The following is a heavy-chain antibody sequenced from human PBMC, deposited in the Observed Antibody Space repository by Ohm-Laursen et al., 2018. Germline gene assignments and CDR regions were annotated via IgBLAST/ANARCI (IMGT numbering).Heavy chain of an antibody. CDR2: ISWNRASI. CDR3: VKDIGAGPYYGMDV. V-gene: IGHV3-9*01. J-gene: IGHJ6*02. Sequence: SLRLSCAASGFTFDDYAMHWVWHAPGKGLEWVSGISWNRASIGYADSVKGRFIISRDNNNNVLYLQKNSLRIDDTALYYCVKDIGAGPYYGMDVWGQGTTVTVSS. D-gene: IGHD3-16*01. CDR1: GFTFDDYA.